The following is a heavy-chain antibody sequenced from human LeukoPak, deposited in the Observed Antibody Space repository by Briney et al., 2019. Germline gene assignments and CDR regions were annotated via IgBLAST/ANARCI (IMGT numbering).Heavy chain of an antibody. Sequence: ASVTVSCRASGYTFTDYYMHWVRQAPGQGLEWMGWISPNSGGTNYAQKFQGRVSMTRATSISTAYMELSRLRSDDTAVYYCARDYVGDNWFDPWGQGTLVTVSS. J-gene: IGHJ5*02. V-gene: IGHV1-2*02. CDR2: ISPNSGGT. CDR1: GYTFTDYY. CDR3: ARDYVGDNWFDP. D-gene: IGHD3-16*01.